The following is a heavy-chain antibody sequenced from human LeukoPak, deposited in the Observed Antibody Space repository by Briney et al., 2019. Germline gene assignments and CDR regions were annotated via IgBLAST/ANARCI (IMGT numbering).Heavy chain of an antibody. CDR1: GFTFSRYA. D-gene: IGHD1-26*01. CDR2: ISGGGGST. V-gene: IGHV3-23*01. CDR3: AKGRQYSGSYDAFDI. J-gene: IGHJ3*02. Sequence: GGSLRLSCAASGFTFSRYAMSWVRQAPGKGLELVSGISGGGGSTYYADSVKGRLTISRDNSKNTLYLQMNSLRAEDTAVYYCAKGRQYSGSYDAFDIWGQGTMVTVSS.